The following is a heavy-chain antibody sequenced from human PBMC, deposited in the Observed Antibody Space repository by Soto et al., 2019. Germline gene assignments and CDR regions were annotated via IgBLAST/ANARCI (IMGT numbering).Heavy chain of an antibody. V-gene: IGHV1-69*01. J-gene: IGHJ4*02. D-gene: IGHD3-16*02. CDR2: IIPIFGTA. CDR3: ARDMLRLGELSPFDY. Sequence: QVQLVQSGAEVKKPGSSVKVSCKASGGTFSSYAISWVRQAPGQGLEWMGGIIPIFGTANYAQKFQGRVTITADESTSTAYMELSSLRSEDTAVYFCARDMLRLGELSPFDYWGQGTLVTVSS. CDR1: GGTFSSYA.